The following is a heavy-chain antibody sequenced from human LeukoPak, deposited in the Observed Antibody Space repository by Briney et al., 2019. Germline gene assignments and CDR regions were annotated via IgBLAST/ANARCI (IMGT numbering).Heavy chain of an antibody. J-gene: IGHJ3*02. CDR1: GYTFTGYY. CDR2: INPNSGGT. V-gene: IGHV1-2*04. Sequence: ASVKVSCKASGYTFTGYYMHWVRQAPGQGLEWMGWINPNSGGTNYAQKFQGWVTMTRDTSISTAYMELSRLRSDDTAVYYCARGWGSSHKNAFDIWGQGTMVTVSS. CDR3: ARGWGSSHKNAFDI. D-gene: IGHD6-13*01.